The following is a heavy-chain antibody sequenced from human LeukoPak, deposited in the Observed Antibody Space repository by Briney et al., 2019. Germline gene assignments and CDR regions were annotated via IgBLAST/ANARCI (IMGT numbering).Heavy chain of an antibody. CDR3: ASREGYYYVSSGIALGI. CDR2: IRSDSSAI. CDR1: GFSFGDYS. V-gene: IGHV3-48*01. J-gene: IGHJ4*02. D-gene: IGHD3-22*01. Sequence: GGSLRLSCAASGFSFGDYSMTWVRQAPGKGLEWVSYIRSDSSAIYYADSVKGRFTISRDDAKKSLYLQMNSLRAEDTAVYYCASREGYYYVSSGIALGIWGQGTLVTVSS.